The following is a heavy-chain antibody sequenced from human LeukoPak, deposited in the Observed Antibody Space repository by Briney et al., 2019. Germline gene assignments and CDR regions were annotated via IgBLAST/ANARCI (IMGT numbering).Heavy chain of an antibody. Sequence: PSETLSLTCTVSGGSISSNYWSWIRQPPGKGLEWIGYMYYSGSTNYNPSLKSRVTISVDTSKNQFSLKLSSVTAADTAVYYCARGRGYNSFDYWGQGTLVTVSS. V-gene: IGHV4-59*12. CDR2: MYYSGST. CDR3: ARGRGYNSFDY. CDR1: GGSISSNY. J-gene: IGHJ4*02. D-gene: IGHD5-24*01.